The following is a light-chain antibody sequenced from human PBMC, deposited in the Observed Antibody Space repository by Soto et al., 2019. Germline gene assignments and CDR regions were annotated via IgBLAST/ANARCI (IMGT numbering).Light chain of an antibody. CDR1: HPINKW. V-gene: IGKV1D-16*01. CDR2: TTS. J-gene: IGKJ5*01. Sequence: DIEMTQSPSSLSASVGDRVSITCRASHPINKWLAWYQQKPNQAPRSLIYTTSIRQSGVPSRFSGSGSGTDFTLTITSLQPDDFATYFCQQYANYPLTFGQVTRLDI. CDR3: QQYANYPLT.